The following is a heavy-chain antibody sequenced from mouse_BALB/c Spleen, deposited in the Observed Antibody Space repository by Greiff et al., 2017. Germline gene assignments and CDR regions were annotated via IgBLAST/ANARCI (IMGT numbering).Heavy chain of an antibody. J-gene: IGHJ3*01. CDR2: IDPANGNT. D-gene: IGHD2-3*01. Sequence: VQLQQSGAELVKPGASVKLSCTASGFNIKDTYMHWVKQRPEQGLEWIGRIDPANGNTKYDPKFQGKATITADTSSNTAYLQLSSLTSEDTAVYYCADCDGQAWFAYGGQGTLVTVSA. CDR3: ADCDGQAWFAY. CDR1: GFNIKDTY. V-gene: IGHV14-3*02.